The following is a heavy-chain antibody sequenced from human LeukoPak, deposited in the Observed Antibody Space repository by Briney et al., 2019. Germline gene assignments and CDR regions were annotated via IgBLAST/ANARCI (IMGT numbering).Heavy chain of an antibody. CDR1: GFTVSSNY. J-gene: IGHJ3*02. CDR3: ARDYYYDSSGYYYRHAFDI. Sequence: PGGSLRLSCAASGFTVSSNYISWVRQAPGKGLEWVSVIYSGGSTYYADSVKGRFTISRDNSKNTLYLQMNSLRAEDTAVYYCARDYYYDSSGYYYRHAFDIWGQGTMVTVSS. D-gene: IGHD3-22*01. CDR2: IYSGGST. V-gene: IGHV3-53*01.